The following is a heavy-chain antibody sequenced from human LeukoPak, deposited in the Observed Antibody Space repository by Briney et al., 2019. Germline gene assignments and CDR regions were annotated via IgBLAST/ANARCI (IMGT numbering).Heavy chain of an antibody. CDR2: IKQDGSEK. V-gene: IGHV3-7*01. J-gene: IGHJ3*02. D-gene: IGHD3-3*01. CDR1: GFTFSSYW. CDR3: ARDGSLRPSTYYDFWSGYYGAFDI. Sequence: GGSLRLSCAASGFTFSSYWMSWVRQAPGKGLEWVANIKQDGSEKYYVDSVKGRFTISRDNAKNSLYLQMNSLRAEDTAVYYCARDGSLRPSTYYDFWSGYYGAFDIWGQGTMVTVSS.